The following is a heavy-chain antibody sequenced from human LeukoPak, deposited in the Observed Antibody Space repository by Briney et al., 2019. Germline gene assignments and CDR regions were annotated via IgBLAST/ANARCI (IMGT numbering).Heavy chain of an antibody. V-gene: IGHV1-69*02. CDR2: IILILGIA. Sequence: GASVKVSCKASGGTFSSYSISWVRQAPGQGLEWMGRIILILGIANYAQKFQGRVTITADKSTSTAYMELSSLRSEDTAVYYCATVDDLEFRYYFDYWGQGTLDTVSS. D-gene: IGHD3-10*01. CDR1: GGTFSSYS. CDR3: ATVDDLEFRYYFDY. J-gene: IGHJ4*02.